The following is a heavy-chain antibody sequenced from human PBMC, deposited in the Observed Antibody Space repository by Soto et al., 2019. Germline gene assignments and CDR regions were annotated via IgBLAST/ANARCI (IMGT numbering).Heavy chain of an antibody. J-gene: IGHJ3*02. D-gene: IGHD3-22*01. Sequence: SETLSLTCVVSGGSISSTNWWTWVRQTPGKGLEWIGEIYHTGSTKYNPSLKNRVTISVDKSKNQFSLKLSSVTAADTAVYYCARDRYDSSGYVIIDAFDIWGQGTMVTVS. V-gene: IGHV4-4*02. CDR3: ARDRYDSSGYVIIDAFDI. CDR1: GGSISSTNW. CDR2: IYHTGST.